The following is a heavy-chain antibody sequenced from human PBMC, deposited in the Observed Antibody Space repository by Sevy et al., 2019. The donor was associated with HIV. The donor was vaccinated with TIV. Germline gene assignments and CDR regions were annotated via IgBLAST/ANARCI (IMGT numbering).Heavy chain of an antibody. CDR1: GFIFGDLY. Sequence: GGSLRLSCAASGFIFGDLYMDWVRQAPGKGLKWIGRIRNKAKSSTTEYAASGKGRFTITRDDSKNSLYLQMNSLKTEDTARYYGAAVAADRGYFNIWGRGTLVTVSS. J-gene: IGHJ2*01. D-gene: IGHD6-19*01. CDR3: AAVAADRGYFNI. CDR2: IRNKAKSSTT. V-gene: IGHV3-72*01.